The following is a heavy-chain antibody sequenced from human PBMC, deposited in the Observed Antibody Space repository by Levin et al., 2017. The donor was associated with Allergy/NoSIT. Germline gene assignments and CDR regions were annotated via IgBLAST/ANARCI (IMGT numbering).Heavy chain of an antibody. CDR3: TTGFGGSGD. V-gene: IGHV3-7*04. D-gene: IGHD3-10*01. CDR2: IKSDGSEQ. CDR1: GLTFNNDW. Sequence: GGSLRLSCAASGLTFNNDWMTWVRQAPGKGLEWVATIKSDGSEQYYVGSVKGRFTISRDNAKNSLYLQMSSLRAEDTSVYYCTTGFGGSGDWGQGTLVTVSS. J-gene: IGHJ4*02.